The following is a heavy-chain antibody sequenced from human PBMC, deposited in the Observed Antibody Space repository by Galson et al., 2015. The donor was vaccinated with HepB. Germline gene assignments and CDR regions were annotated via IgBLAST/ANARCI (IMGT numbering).Heavy chain of an antibody. CDR1: GFTFSSYG. Sequence: SLRLSCAASGFTFSSYGMHWVRQAPGKGLEWVAVISYDGSNKYYADSVKGRFTISRDNSKNTLYLQMNSLRAEDTAVYYCAVLSFYDSSEGGYWGQGTLVTVSS. V-gene: IGHV3-30*03. CDR2: ISYDGSNK. D-gene: IGHD3-22*01. CDR3: AVLSFYDSSEGGY. J-gene: IGHJ4*02.